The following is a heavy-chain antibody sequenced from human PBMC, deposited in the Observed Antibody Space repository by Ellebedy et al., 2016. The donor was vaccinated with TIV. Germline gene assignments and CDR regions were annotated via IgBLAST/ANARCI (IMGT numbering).Heavy chain of an antibody. CDR3: VRAPKKDSGYESYFDY. J-gene: IGHJ4*02. Sequence: PGGSLRLSCAASGFTFSDYWMSWVRQAPGKGLEWVAKIKRDGSGKSYVDSVRGRFTISRDNAKNSLYLQMDSLRAEDTAVYYCVRAPKKDSGYESYFDYWGQGTQVSVSS. CDR2: IKRDGSGK. V-gene: IGHV3-7*03. CDR1: GFTFSDYW. D-gene: IGHD3-9*01.